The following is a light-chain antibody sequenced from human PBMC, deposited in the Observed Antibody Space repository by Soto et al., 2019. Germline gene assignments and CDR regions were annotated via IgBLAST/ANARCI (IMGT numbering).Light chain of an antibody. V-gene: IGLV2-8*01. CDR1: SSDVGGYNY. J-gene: IGLJ2*01. Sequence: QSVLTQPPSASGSPGQSVAISCTGTSSDVGGYNYVSWYQRHPGKAPKLMIYEVNKRPSGVPDRFSGSKSGNTASLTVSGLQAEDEADYYCSSHAGSNHVVFGGGTKVTVL. CDR3: SSHAGSNHVV. CDR2: EVN.